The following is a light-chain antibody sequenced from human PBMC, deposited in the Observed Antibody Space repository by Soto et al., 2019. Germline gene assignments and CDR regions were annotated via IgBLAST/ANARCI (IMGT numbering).Light chain of an antibody. V-gene: IGLV2-8*01. CDR3: TSYAGTDVHYV. CDR1: SSEVGYYNY. CDR2: EVS. J-gene: IGLJ1*01. Sequence: QSALTQPPSASGSPGQSVTISCTGTSSEVGYYNYVSWYQQYPGKAPKLLIYEVSKRPSGVPDRFSGSKSGNTASLTVSGLQAADEADYYCTSYAGTDVHYVFGTGTKVTVL.